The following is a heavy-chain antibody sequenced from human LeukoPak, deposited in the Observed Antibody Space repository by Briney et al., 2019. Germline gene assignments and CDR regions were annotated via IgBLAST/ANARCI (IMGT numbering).Heavy chain of an antibody. CDR3: ARGVLTGYYPIDY. CDR2: ISYVGST. Sequence: PSETLSLTCAVSDDSFSSHYWTWIRQPPGKGLEWIGYISYVGSTNYNPSLKSRVTISVDTSKNQFSLKLSSVTAADTAVYYCARGVLTGYYPIDYWGQGTLVTVSS. CDR1: DDSFSSHY. D-gene: IGHD3-9*01. V-gene: IGHV4-59*11. J-gene: IGHJ4*02.